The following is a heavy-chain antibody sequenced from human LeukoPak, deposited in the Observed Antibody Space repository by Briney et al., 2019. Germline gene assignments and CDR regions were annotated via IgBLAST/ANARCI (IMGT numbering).Heavy chain of an antibody. Sequence: ASVKVSCKASVYTFTGYYMHWVRQAPGQGLEWMGWINPNSGGTNYAQKFQGRVTITRDTSISTAYMELSRLRSDDTAVYYCARGGLDYYYYYMDVWGKGTTVTISS. J-gene: IGHJ6*03. CDR2: INPNSGGT. CDR1: VYTFTGYY. CDR3: ARGGLDYYYYYMDV. V-gene: IGHV1-2*02.